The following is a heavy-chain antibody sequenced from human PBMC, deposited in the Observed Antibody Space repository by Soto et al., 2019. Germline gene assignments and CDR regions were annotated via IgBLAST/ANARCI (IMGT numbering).Heavy chain of an antibody. CDR3: AREECISTSCYYYYYYGMDV. CDR1: GFTFSSYA. Sequence: QVQLVESGGGVVQPGRSLRLSCAASGFTFSSYAMHWVRQAPGKGLEWVAVISYDGSNKYYADSVKGRFTISRDNSKNTLYLQMNSLRAEDTAVYYCAREECISTSCYYYYYYGMDVW. V-gene: IGHV3-30-3*01. CDR2: ISYDGSNK. J-gene: IGHJ6*01. D-gene: IGHD2-2*01.